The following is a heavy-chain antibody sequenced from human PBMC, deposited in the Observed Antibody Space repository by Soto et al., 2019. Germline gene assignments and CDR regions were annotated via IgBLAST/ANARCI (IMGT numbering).Heavy chain of an antibody. CDR2: IYHSGST. Sequence: PSDTLSLTCAVSGYSISSGYYWGWIRQPPGKGLEWIGSIYHSGSTYYNPSLKSRVTISVGTSKNKYFLKLRSVTAADEAAYYCARGSTEPYNWFDPWGQGTLVTVSS. CDR1: GYSISSGYY. D-gene: IGHD1-26*01. CDR3: ARGSTEPYNWFDP. J-gene: IGHJ5*02. V-gene: IGHV4-38-2*01.